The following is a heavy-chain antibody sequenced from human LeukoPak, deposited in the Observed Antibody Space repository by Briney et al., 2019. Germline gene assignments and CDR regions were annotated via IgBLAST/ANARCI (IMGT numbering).Heavy chain of an antibody. CDR2: IYSGGST. CDR1: GFTVTTNY. V-gene: IGHV3-53*04. J-gene: IGHJ4*02. CDR3: ARGDFWSGYYTGLY. Sequence: GGSLRLSCAASGFTVTTNYMSWVRQAPGKGLEWVSVIYSGGSTYYADSVKGRFTISRHNSKNTLYLQMVSLRDEDTAVYYCARGDFWSGYYTGLYWGQGTLVTVSS. D-gene: IGHD3-3*01.